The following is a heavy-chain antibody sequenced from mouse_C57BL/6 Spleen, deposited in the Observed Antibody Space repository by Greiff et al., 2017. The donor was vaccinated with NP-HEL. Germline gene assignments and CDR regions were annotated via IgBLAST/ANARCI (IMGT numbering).Heavy chain of an antibody. V-gene: IGHV3-6*01. CDR3: ARVYYYGSSLYDFDY. J-gene: IGHJ2*01. D-gene: IGHD1-1*01. Sequence: EVKLQESGPGLVKPSQSLSLTCSVTGYSITSGYYWNWIRQFPGNKLEWMGYISYDGSNNYNPSLKNRISITRDTSKNQFFLKLNSVTTEDTATYYCARVYYYGSSLYDFDYWGQGTTLTVSS. CDR2: ISYDGSN. CDR1: GYSITSGYY.